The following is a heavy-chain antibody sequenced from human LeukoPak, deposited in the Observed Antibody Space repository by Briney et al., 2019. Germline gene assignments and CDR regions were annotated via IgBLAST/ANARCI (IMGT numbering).Heavy chain of an antibody. D-gene: IGHD2-2*01. CDR2: INPNRGGT. V-gene: IGHV1-2*02. J-gene: IGHJ5*02. CDR3: ARDRKIVVVPAASNWFDP. CDR1: GYTFTGYY. Sequence: GASVKVSCKASGYTFTGYYMHWVRQAPGQGLEWMGWINPNRGGTNYAQKFQGRVTMTRDTSISTAYMELSRLRSDDTAVYYCARDRKIVVVPAASNWFDPWGQGTVVTVSS.